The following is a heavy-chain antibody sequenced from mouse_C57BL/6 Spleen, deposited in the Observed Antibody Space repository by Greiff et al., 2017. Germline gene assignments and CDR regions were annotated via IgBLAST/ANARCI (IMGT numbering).Heavy chain of an antibody. CDR2: IRLKSDNYAT. CDR3: AADSSGNDAMDY. V-gene: IGHV6-3*01. CDR1: GFTFSHYW. J-gene: IGHJ4*01. D-gene: IGHD3-2*02. Sequence: EVKLVESGGGFVQPGGSMKLSCVASGFTFSHYWMNWVRQSPEKGLEWVAQIRLKSDNYATHYEVSVKGRFTISRDDSKSSIYLQMTNVRAEDTVIYYCAADSSGNDAMDYWGQGTSVTVSS.